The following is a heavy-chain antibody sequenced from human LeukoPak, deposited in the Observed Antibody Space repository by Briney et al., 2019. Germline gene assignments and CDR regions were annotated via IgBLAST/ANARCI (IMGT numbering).Heavy chain of an antibody. CDR2: IDTSGFTT. CDR1: GFTFSSYA. D-gene: IGHD4-17*01. V-gene: IGHV3-23*01. Sequence: GGSLRLSCAASGFTFSSYAMSWVRQAPGSGLEWVSVIDTSGFTTYYADSVKGRFTISRDNSESTLYLQMNSLRAEDTAVYYCAKHYGDYRSFDYWGQGTLVTVSS. J-gene: IGHJ4*02. CDR3: AKHYGDYRSFDY.